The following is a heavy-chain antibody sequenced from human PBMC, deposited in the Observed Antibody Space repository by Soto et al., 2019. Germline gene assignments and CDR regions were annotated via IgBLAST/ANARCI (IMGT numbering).Heavy chain of an antibody. D-gene: IGHD6-13*01. J-gene: IGHJ6*02. CDR1: GGSISSYY. CDR2: IYYSGSN. V-gene: IGHV4-59*01. Sequence: SETLSLTCTVSGGSISSYYWSWIRQPPGEGLEWMGYIYYSGSNNYNPSLKSRATKSVGTSNNQFSLKLSSVTAADTAVYSCERDGGAGTRYYYYYYGMDVWGQGTTVTVSS. CDR3: ERDGGAGTRYYYYYYGMDV.